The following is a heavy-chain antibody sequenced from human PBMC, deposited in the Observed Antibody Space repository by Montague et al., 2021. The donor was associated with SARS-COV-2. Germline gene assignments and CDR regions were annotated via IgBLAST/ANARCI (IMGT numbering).Heavy chain of an antibody. CDR3: ARHDDSGRYRPFDF. CDR1: GGSISSSSYY. V-gene: IGHV4-39*01. CDR2: IYYSGIT. J-gene: IGHJ4*02. Sequence: SETLFLTCTVYGGSISSSSYYWGWIRQPPGKGLEWIGSIYYSGITYSNPSLKSRVIMSVDTSKNQFSLKLRSVTAADTAVYYCARHDDSGRYRPFDFWGQGILVTVSS. D-gene: IGHD6-19*01.